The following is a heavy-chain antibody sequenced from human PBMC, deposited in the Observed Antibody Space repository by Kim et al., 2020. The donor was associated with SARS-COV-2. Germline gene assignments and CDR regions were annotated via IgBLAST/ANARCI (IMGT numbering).Heavy chain of an antibody. Sequence: YHPSLESRVSISVDTSKNQLSLRLNSVTAADTAVYFCARMRQQLVPGIFDPWGQGTLVTVSS. D-gene: IGHD6-13*01. J-gene: IGHJ5*02. V-gene: IGHV4-30-2*01. CDR3: ARMRQQLVPGIFDP.